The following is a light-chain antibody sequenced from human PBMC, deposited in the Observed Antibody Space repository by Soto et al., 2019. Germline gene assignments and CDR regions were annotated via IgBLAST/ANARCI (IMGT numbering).Light chain of an antibody. CDR1: SRDVGSYNL. CDR3: CSYAGSNTWV. Sequence: QSVLTQPASVSGSPGQSITISCTGTSRDVGSYNLVSWYQKHPGKAPKLIIYEGSKRPSGVSDRFSGSKSGNTASLTISGRQAEDESDYYCCSYAGSNTWVFGGGTKLTVL. V-gene: IGLV2-23*01. J-gene: IGLJ3*02. CDR2: EGS.